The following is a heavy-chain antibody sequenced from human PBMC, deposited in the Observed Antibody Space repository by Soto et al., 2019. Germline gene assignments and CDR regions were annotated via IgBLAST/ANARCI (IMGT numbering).Heavy chain of an antibody. CDR1: GRSFSNFG. D-gene: IGHD2-15*01. CDR3: ARYCSGGSCYQADY. Sequence: GASVKVSCKASGRSFSNFGISCVRQAPGQGLEWMGGIIPIFGTVNYAQKFQGRVTITADEFTSTAYMELSSLTSEDTAVYYCARYCSGGSCYQADYWGQGTLVTVSS. CDR2: IIPIFGTV. V-gene: IGHV1-69*13. J-gene: IGHJ4*02.